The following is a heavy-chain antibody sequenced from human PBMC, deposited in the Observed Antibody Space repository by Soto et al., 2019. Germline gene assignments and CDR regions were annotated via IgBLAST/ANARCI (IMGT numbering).Heavy chain of an antibody. CDR3: ARRKDDYGSGSYSFDY. CDR2: IYYSGRT. V-gene: IGHV4-31*03. CDR1: GDSISRGAYY. Sequence: QVPLQGSGPGLVKPSQTLSLTCTVSGDSISRGAYYWSWIRQHPGNGLEWIGYIYYSGRTYYNPSLKSRVTRSVDTSENQFYLKLSSVTAADAAVYYCARRKDDYGSGSYSFDYWSQGTPVTV. D-gene: IGHD3-10*01. J-gene: IGHJ4*02.